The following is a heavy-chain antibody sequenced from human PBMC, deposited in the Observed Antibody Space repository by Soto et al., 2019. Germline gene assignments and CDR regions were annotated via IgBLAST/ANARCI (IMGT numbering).Heavy chain of an antibody. J-gene: IGHJ6*02. CDR1: GFTFSSYA. CDR3: AKQQGPGTPYYYAMDV. V-gene: IGHV3-23*01. D-gene: IGHD1-1*01. Sequence: GGSLRLSCADSGFTFSSYAMSWVRQAPGKGLEWVSVIRSSGDRTYYADSVKGRFTISRDNSKSTLYMQMNSLRAEDTAVYYCAKQQGPGTPYYYAMDVWGQGTTVTVSS. CDR2: IRSSGDRT.